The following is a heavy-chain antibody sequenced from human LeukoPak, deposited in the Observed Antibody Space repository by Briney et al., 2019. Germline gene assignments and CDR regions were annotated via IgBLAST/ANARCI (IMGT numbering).Heavy chain of an antibody. Sequence: ASVKVSCKASGYTFTGYHMHWVRQAPGQGLEWMGRISPNSGDTNYAQKFQGRVTMTRDTSISTAYMELSRLTSDDTAVYYCARDYCSSTSCLFDYWGQGTLVTVSS. CDR3: ARDYCSSTSCLFDY. CDR2: ISPNSGDT. J-gene: IGHJ4*02. V-gene: IGHV1-2*06. CDR1: GYTFTGYH. D-gene: IGHD2-2*01.